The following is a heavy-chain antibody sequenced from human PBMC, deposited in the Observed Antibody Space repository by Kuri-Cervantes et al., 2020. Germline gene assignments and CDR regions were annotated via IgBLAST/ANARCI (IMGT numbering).Heavy chain of an antibody. CDR1: GGSISGHY. D-gene: IGHD3-3*01. Sequence: SETLSLTCTVSGGSISGHYWCWIRQPPGKGPEWIGHIHYSGNTEYNPSLKSRVTISVDTSKNQFSLKLSSVTAADTAVYYCASSGRDNFWSGYGVGGYYYYYMDVWGKGTTVTVS. J-gene: IGHJ6*03. CDR2: IHYSGNT. V-gene: IGHV4-59*11. CDR3: ASSGRDNFWSGYGVGGYYYYYMDV.